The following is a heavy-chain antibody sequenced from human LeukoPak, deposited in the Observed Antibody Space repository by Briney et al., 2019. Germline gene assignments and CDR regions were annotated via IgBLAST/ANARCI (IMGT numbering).Heavy chain of an antibody. V-gene: IGHV3-21*01. CDR3: ASSQVVVGATRFYFNY. J-gene: IGHJ4*02. CDR1: GLIFSNYI. D-gene: IGHD1-26*01. Sequence: GGSRRLSWAASGLIFSNYIINWFRRAPGKGLDWVSSISSSSSDIYFADSVKGRFTISRDSAKNSLYLQMNSLRPEDTAVYYCASSQVVVGATRFYFNYWGQGTLVTVSS. CDR2: ISSSSSDI.